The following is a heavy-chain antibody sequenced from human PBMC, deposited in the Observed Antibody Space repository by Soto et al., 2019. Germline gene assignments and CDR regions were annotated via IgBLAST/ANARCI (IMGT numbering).Heavy chain of an antibody. CDR2: IWYDGSNK. D-gene: IGHD1-26*01. CDR3: ARAVGPFDY. Sequence: QVQLVESGGGVVQPGRSLRLSCAASGFTFSTYGMHWVRQAPGKGLEWVAVIWYDGSNKDYADSVKGRFTISRDNSMNTLFLQMNSLRVDDTAVYYCARAVGPFDYWGQGTLVTVSS. V-gene: IGHV3-33*01. J-gene: IGHJ4*02. CDR1: GFTFSTYG.